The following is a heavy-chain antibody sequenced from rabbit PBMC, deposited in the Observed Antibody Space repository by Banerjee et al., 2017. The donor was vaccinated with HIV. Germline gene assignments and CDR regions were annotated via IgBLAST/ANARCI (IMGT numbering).Heavy chain of an antibody. Sequence: QSLEESGGDLVKPEGSLTLTCTASGFSFSSSYYMCWVRQAPGKGPEWIACIYADSFSSTAYASWAKGRFTISKTSSTTVTLEMTSLTAADTATYFCARDTGSSFSSYGMDLRGPGTLVTVS. V-gene: IGHV1S40*01. CDR2: IYADSFSST. J-gene: IGHJ6*01. CDR1: GFSFSSSYY. D-gene: IGHD8-1*01. CDR3: ARDTGSSFSSYGMDL.